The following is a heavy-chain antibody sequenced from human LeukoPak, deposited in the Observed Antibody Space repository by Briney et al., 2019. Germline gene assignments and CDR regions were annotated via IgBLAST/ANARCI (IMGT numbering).Heavy chain of an antibody. CDR3: ATERDSAFGS. CDR1: GFTFSTYA. CDR2: ISDIGRT. D-gene: IGHD4-11*01. J-gene: IGHJ4*02. Sequence: GGSLRLSRGASGFTFSTYAMSWFRQAPGKGLEWVSGISDIGRTYYPDSVKGRFIISRDNSKNMLYIQLNSLRVDDTAIYFCATERDSAFGSWGQGTLVTVSS. V-gene: IGHV3-23*01.